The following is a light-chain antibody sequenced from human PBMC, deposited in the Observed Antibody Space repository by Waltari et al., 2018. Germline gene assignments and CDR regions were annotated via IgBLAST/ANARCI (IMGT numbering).Light chain of an antibody. V-gene: IGKV1-5*03. J-gene: IGKJ1*01. CDR3: QQYNSHRT. Sequence: DIHMTHSPSTLSASVGDRVTITCRASQSISSWLAWYQQKPGKAPKLLIYKASSLESGVPSRFSGSGSGTEFTLTISSLQPDDFATYYCQQYNSHRTFGQGTKVEIK. CDR1: QSISSW. CDR2: KAS.